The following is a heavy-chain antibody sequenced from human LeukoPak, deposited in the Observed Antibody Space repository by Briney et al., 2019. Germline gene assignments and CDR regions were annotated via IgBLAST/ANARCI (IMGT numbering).Heavy chain of an antibody. CDR2: IIPIFGTA. CDR3: ARGRTIAAAMYYFDY. CDR1: GGTFSSSA. J-gene: IGHJ4*02. V-gene: IGHV1-69*13. D-gene: IGHD6-13*01. Sequence: SVKVYCKASGGTFSSSAISWVRQAPGQGLEWMRGIIPIFGTANYAQKFQGRVTITADESTSTAYMELSSLRSEDAAVYYCARGRTIAAAMYYFDYWGQGTLVTVSS.